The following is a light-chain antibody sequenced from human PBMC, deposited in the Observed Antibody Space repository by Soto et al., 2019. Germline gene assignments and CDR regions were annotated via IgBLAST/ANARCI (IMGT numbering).Light chain of an antibody. J-gene: IGLJ7*01. CDR3: ASWDDSLSETV. CDR1: NFNVKNNY. V-gene: IGLV1-47*01. Sequence: QSVLTQPPSLSGTPGQRVTISCSGSNFNVKNNYVYWYQQFAGTVPKLLIYSNNRRPSGVPDRFSGSQSGSSASLAISGLRPEYEADYYCASWDDSLSETVFGGGTQLTVL. CDR2: SNN.